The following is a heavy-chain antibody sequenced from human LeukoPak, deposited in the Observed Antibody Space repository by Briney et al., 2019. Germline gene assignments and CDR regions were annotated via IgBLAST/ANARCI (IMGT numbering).Heavy chain of an antibody. V-gene: IGHV3-7*05. Sequence: GRSLRLSCAASGFTFSSYWMSWVRQAPGKGLEWVANIKQEGSEKYYVDSVKGRFTISRDNAKNSLYLQMNSLRAEDTAVYYCARRGYSGYDWAYYYYGMDVWGQGTTVTVSS. CDR2: IKQEGSEK. CDR1: GFTFSSYW. D-gene: IGHD5-12*01. J-gene: IGHJ6*02. CDR3: ARRGYSGYDWAYYYYGMDV.